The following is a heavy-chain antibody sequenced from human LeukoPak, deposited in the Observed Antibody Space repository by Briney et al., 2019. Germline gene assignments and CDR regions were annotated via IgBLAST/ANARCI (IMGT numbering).Heavy chain of an antibody. V-gene: IGHV1-2*02. J-gene: IGHJ4*02. Sequence: SVKVSCKASGYTLTCYYMHWVRPPPGQGRAGMGWINHNSGGTNYAQKFQGRVTMTRDTYISTAYMELSRLRSDDPAVYYWARVPPPPNYDFWSGSLLYYFDYWGQGTLVTVSS. D-gene: IGHD3-3*01. CDR3: ARVPPPPNYDFWSGSLLYYFDY. CDR2: INHNSGGT. CDR1: GYTLTCYY.